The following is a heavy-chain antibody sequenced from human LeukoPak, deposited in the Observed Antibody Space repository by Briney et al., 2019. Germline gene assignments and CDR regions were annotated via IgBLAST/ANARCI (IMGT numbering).Heavy chain of an antibody. Sequence: SETLSLTCTVSGGSISSGDYYWSWIRQPPGKGLEWIGYIYYSGSTYYNPSLKSRVTISVDTSKNQFSLKLSSVTAADTVVYYCARGYSSGYYPYYFDYWGQGTLVTVSS. V-gene: IGHV4-30-4*01. CDR2: IYYSGST. J-gene: IGHJ4*02. CDR1: GGSISSGDYY. CDR3: ARGYSSGYYPYYFDY. D-gene: IGHD3-22*01.